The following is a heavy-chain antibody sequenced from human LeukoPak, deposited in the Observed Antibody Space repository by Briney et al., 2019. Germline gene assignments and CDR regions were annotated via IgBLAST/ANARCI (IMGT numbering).Heavy chain of an antibody. Sequence: GGSLRLSCAASGFTVSSNYMSWVRQAPGKGLEWVSVIYSGGSTYYADSVKGRFTISRDNSKNTLYLQMNSLRAEDTAVYYCARGHYGSGAPLGNWFDPWGQGTLVTVSS. CDR2: IYSGGST. CDR3: ARGHYGSGAPLGNWFDP. CDR1: GFTVSSNY. D-gene: IGHD3-10*01. V-gene: IGHV3-66*01. J-gene: IGHJ5*02.